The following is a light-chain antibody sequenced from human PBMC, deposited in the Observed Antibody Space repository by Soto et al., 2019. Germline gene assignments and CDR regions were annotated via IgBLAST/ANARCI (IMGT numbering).Light chain of an antibody. Sequence: QSVLTQPASVSGSPGQSITISCTGTSSDVGGYNYVSWYQQHPGKAPKLMIYDVSNRPSGVPDRFSGSKSGNTASLTVSGLQAEDEADYYCSSYTGTNNFGVFGPGTKVTVL. J-gene: IGLJ1*01. CDR1: SSDVGGYNY. CDR2: DVS. V-gene: IGLV2-8*01. CDR3: SSYTGTNNFGV.